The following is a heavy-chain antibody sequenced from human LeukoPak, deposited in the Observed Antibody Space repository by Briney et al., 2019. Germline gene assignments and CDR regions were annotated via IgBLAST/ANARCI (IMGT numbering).Heavy chain of an antibody. V-gene: IGHV3-23*01. Sequence: PGGSLRLSCAASGFSFSSYWMHWVRQAPGKGLEWVSAISGSGGSTYYADSVKGRFTISRDNSKNTLYLQMNSLRAEDTAVYYCAKQIIIAAAGNYFDYWGQGTLVTVSS. CDR3: AKQIIIAAAGNYFDY. CDR2: ISGSGGST. CDR1: GFSFSSYW. D-gene: IGHD6-13*01. J-gene: IGHJ4*02.